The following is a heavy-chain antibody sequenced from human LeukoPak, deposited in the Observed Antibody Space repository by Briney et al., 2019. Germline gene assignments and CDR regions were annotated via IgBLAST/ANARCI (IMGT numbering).Heavy chain of an antibody. Sequence: RAGGSLRLSCAASGFTFSSSAMSWVRQAPGKGLEWVSAISNNGGYTYYADSVQGRFTISRDNSKSTLCLQMNSLRAEDTAVYYCARWATYGTDVWGQGTTVTVSS. J-gene: IGHJ6*02. CDR1: GFTFSSSA. D-gene: IGHD5-24*01. CDR2: ISNNGGYT. V-gene: IGHV3-23*01. CDR3: ARWATYGTDV.